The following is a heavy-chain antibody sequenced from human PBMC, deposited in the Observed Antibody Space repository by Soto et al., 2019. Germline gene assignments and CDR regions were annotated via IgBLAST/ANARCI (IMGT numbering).Heavy chain of an antibody. J-gene: IGHJ6*02. V-gene: IGHV1-46*01. CDR1: GYTFTSYY. CDR3: ARELTIFGVATIYYYYYGMDV. CDR2: INPSGGST. Sequence: ASVKVSCKASGYTFTSYYMHWVRQAPGQGLEWMGIINPSGGSTSYAQKFQGRVTMTRDTSTSTVYMELSSLRSEDTAVYYCARELTIFGVATIYYYYYGMDVWGQGATVTVSS. D-gene: IGHD3-3*01.